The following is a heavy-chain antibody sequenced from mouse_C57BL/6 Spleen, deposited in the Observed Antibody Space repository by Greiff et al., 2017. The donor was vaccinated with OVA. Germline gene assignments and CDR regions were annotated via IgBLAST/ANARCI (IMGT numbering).Heavy chain of an antibody. D-gene: IGHD1-1*01. CDR2: IDPSDSYT. V-gene: IGHV1-50*01. CDR1: GYTFTSYW. J-gene: IGHJ2*01. CDR3: ARGVNTTVVGYFDY. Sequence: VQLQQPGAELVKPGASVKLSCKASGYTFTSYWMQWVNQRPGQGLEWIGEIDPSDSYTNYNQKFKGKATLTVDTSSSTAYMQLSSLTSEDSAVYYCARGVNTTVVGYFDYWGQGTTLTVSS.